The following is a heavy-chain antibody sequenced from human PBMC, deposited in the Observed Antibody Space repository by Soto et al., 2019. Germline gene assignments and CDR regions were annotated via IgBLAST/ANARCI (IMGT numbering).Heavy chain of an antibody. CDR3: ARIIGYCRNNDCSWTFDI. V-gene: IGHV5-51*01. CDR1: GYSFISYW. J-gene: IGHJ3*02. D-gene: IGHD2-15*01. CDR2: FYPGDSTS. Sequence: PGESLKISCKTSGYSFISYWVAWVRQLPGKGLEWMGTFYPGDSTSTYSPPFQGQVTISVDKSISTAYLQLSSLKASDTAMYYCARIIGYCRNNDCSWTFDIWGQGTMVTVSS.